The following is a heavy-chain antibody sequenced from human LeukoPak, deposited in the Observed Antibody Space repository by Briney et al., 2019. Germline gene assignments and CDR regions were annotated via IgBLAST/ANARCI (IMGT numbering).Heavy chain of an antibody. Sequence: SETLSLTCAVYGGSFSGYYWSWIRQPPGKGLEWIGEINHSGSTNYNPSLKSRVTISVDTSKNQFSLKLSSVTAADTAVYYCASFYYYGSGSYRRRFDYWGQGTLVTVSS. D-gene: IGHD3-10*01. CDR2: INHSGST. CDR3: ASFYYYGSGSYRRRFDY. V-gene: IGHV4-34*01. CDR1: GGSFSGYY. J-gene: IGHJ4*02.